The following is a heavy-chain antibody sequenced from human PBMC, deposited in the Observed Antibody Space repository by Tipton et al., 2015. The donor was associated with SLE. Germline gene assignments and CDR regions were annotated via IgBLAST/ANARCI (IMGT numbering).Heavy chain of an antibody. CDR1: GASISSYY. CDR2: IYDSGST. J-gene: IGHJ4*02. V-gene: IGHV4-59*01. D-gene: IGHD3-10*01. CDR3: ARQRDRSSGLFDY. Sequence: TLSLTCTVSGASISSYYWSWVRQPPGKGLEWIGYIYDSGSTKYNPSLKSRVTISVDTSKNQLSLKLTSVTAADTAVYYCARQRDRSSGLFDYWGQGSLVTVSS.